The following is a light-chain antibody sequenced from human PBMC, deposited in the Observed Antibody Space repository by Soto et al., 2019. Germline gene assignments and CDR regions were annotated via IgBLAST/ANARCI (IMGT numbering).Light chain of an antibody. CDR1: SSDVGSYNL. Sequence: QPVLTQPASVSGSPGQSITISCTGTSSDVGSYNLVSWYQQHPGKAPKLMIYEGSKRPSGVSNRFSGSKSGNTASPTISGLQAEDEADYYCCSYAGTHVVFGGGTKLTVL. J-gene: IGLJ2*01. CDR2: EGS. V-gene: IGLV2-23*01. CDR3: CSYAGTHVV.